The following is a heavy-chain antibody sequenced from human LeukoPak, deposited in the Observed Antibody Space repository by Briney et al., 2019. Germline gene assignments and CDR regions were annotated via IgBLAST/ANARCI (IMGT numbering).Heavy chain of an antibody. CDR3: ARGPGEEVAARLGYYYMDV. V-gene: IGHV4-34*01. CDR2: INHSGST. J-gene: IGHJ6*03. CDR1: GGSFSGYY. Sequence: PSETLSLTCAVYGGSFSGYYWSWIRQPPGKGPEWIGEINHSGSTNYNPSLKSRVTISVDTSKNQFSLKLSSVTAADTAVYYCARGPGEEVAARLGYYYMDVWGKGTTLTVSS. D-gene: IGHD6-6*01.